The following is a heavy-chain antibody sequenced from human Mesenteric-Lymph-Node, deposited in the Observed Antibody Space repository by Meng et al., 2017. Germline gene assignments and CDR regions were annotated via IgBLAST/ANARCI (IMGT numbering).Heavy chain of an antibody. J-gene: IGHJ6*02. V-gene: IGHV3-23*01. Sequence: GESLKISCAASGFTFSSYAMSWVRQAPGKGPEWVSAISGSGGSTYYADSVKGRFTISRDNSKNTLYLQMNSLRAEDTAVYYCAKALGVSSSWYREGLYYYGMDVWGQGTTVTVSS. CDR1: GFTFSSYA. CDR3: AKALGVSSSWYREGLYYYGMDV. CDR2: ISGSGGST. D-gene: IGHD6-13*01.